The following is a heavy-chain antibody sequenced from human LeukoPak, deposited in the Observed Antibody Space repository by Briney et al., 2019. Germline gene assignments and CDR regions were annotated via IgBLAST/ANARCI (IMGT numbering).Heavy chain of an antibody. Sequence: ASVKVSCKASGGTFSSYAISWVRQAPGQGLEWMGGIIPIFGTANYAQKFQGRVTITADESTSTAYMDLSSLRSEDTAVYYCAIHDSSGYYVWFDGFDIWGQGTMVTVSS. CDR3: AIHDSSGYYVWFDGFDI. J-gene: IGHJ3*02. D-gene: IGHD3-22*01. V-gene: IGHV1-69*13. CDR2: IIPIFGTA. CDR1: GGTFSSYA.